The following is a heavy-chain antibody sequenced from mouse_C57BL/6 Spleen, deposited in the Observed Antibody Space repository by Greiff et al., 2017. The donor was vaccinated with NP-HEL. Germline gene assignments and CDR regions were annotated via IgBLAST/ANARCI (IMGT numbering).Heavy chain of an antibody. Sequence: QVQLQQPGAELVKPGASVKLSCKASGYTFTSYWMQWVKQRPGQGLEWIGEIDPSDSYTNYNQKFKGKATLTVDTSSSTAYMQLSRLTSEESAVYYGASPLTGTRFAYWGQGTLVTVSA. D-gene: IGHD4-1*01. CDR1: GYTFTSYW. CDR2: IDPSDSYT. V-gene: IGHV1-50*01. CDR3: ASPLTGTRFAY. J-gene: IGHJ3*01.